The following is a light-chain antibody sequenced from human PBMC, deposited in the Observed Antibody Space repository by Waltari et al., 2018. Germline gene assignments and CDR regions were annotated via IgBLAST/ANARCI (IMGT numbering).Light chain of an antibody. CDR2: EDS. CDR1: ALPKKY. CDR3: YSIDSSGNHRGV. Sequence: SYELTPPPSVSVSPGQTARITCSGDALPKKYSYWYQQKSDQAPVVVIYEDSKRPSGIPERFSGSTSGTMATLTISGAQVEDEADYYCYSIDSSGNHRGVFGGGTKLSV. V-gene: IGLV3-10*01. J-gene: IGLJ3*02.